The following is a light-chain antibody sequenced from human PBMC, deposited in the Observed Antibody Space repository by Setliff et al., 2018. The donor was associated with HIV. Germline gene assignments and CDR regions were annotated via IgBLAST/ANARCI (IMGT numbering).Light chain of an antibody. V-gene: IGLV2-23*02. Sequence: QSALTQPASVSESPGQSITISCTGSSSDIGDYESVSWYQQHPGEVPKLMVYDVTKRPSGVSDRFSASKSGNTASLTISGLQADDEAHYYCCSYAGADTWMFGGGTKVTVL. CDR2: DVT. CDR1: SSDIGDYES. J-gene: IGLJ3*02. CDR3: CSYAGADTWM.